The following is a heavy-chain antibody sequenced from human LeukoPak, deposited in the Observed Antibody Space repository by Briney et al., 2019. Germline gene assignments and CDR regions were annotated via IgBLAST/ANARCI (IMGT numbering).Heavy chain of an antibody. Sequence: ETLSLTCTVSGGSISSYYWSWVRQAPGKGLEWVSAISGSGGSTYYADSVKGRFTISRDNSKNTLYLQMNSLRAEDTAVYYCAKYRTHTDAFDIWGQGTMVTVSS. CDR3: AKYRTHTDAFDI. J-gene: IGHJ3*02. D-gene: IGHD1-14*01. CDR1: GGSISSYY. V-gene: IGHV3-23*01. CDR2: ISGSGGST.